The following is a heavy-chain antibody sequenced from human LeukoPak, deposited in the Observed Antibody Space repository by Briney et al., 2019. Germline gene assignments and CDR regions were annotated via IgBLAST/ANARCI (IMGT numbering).Heavy chain of an antibody. CDR2: IFYSGST. V-gene: IGHV4-39*07. J-gene: IGHJ4*02. CDR3: ARGLVVVPSFDY. CDR1: GGSLSSSSYY. Sequence: SETLSLTCTVSGGSLSSSSYYWGWIRQPPGKGLEWIGTIFYSGSTYYNPSLKSRVTISVDTSKNQFSLKLSSVTAADTAVYYCARGLVVVPSFDYWGQGTLVTVSS. D-gene: IGHD3-22*01.